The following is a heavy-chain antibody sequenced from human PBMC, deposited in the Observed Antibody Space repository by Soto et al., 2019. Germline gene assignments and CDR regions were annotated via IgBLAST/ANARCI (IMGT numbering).Heavy chain of an antibody. CDR3: ARAYYSGSYYYLALDY. Sequence: GGSLRLSCAASGITFSSYGMHWVRQAPGKGLEWVAVISYDGSNKYYADSVKGRFTISRDNSKNTLYLQMNSLRAEDTAVYYCARAYYSGSYYYLALDYWGQGTRVTVSS. V-gene: IGHV3-30*03. J-gene: IGHJ4*02. CDR2: ISYDGSNK. CDR1: GITFSSYG. D-gene: IGHD3-10*01.